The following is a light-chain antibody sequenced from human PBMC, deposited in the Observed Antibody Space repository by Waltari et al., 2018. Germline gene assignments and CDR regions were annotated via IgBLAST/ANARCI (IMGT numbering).Light chain of an antibody. CDR2: GAS. CDR3: QHYVRLPVA. Sequence: EIVLTQSPGTLSLSPGERATHSCRASQSVGRTLAWYQQKPGQAPRLLIYGASNRATGTPDRFSGSGSGTDFSLTISRLDPADFAVYYCQHYVRLPVAFGQGTTVEIK. V-gene: IGKV3-20*01. J-gene: IGKJ1*01. CDR1: QSVGRT.